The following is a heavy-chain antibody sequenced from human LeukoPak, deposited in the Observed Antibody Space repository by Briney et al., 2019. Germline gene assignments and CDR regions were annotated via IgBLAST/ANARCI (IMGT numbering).Heavy chain of an antibody. J-gene: IGHJ4*02. V-gene: IGHV4-59*01. CDR1: GGSISSYY. CDR3: ARHMRAAAGQRYYFDY. CDR2: IYYSGST. D-gene: IGHD6-13*01. Sequence: PSETLSLTCTVSGGSISSYYWSWIRQPPGKGLEWIGYIYYSGSTNYNPSLKSRVTISVDTSKNQFSLKLSSATAADTAVYYCARHMRAAAGQRYYFDYWGQGTLVTVSS.